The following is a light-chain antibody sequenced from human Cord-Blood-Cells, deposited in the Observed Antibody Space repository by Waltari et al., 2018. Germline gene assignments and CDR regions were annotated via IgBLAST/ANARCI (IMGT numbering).Light chain of an antibody. CDR2: EVS. J-gene: IGLJ2*01. Sequence: QSALTQPPSASGSPGQSVTISCTGTSSDVGGYNYVSWYQQHPGKAPKLMVYEVSKRPSGVPDRVSGSESGNAASLTVSGLQAEDEAEYYCSSYAGSNNLVFGGGTKLTVL. CDR1: SSDVGGYNY. V-gene: IGLV2-8*01. CDR3: SSYAGSNNLV.